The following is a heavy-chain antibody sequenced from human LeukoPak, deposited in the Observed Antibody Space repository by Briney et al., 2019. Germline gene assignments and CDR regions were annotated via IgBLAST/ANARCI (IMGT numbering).Heavy chain of an antibody. CDR2: IIPIFGTA. J-gene: IGHJ5*02. V-gene: IGHV1-69*13. Sequence: ASVKVSCKASGGTFSSYAISWVRQAPGQGLEWMGGIIPIFGTANYAQKFQGRVTITADESTSTAYMELSSLRSEVTAVYYCASELGIEYISSSGPSSWGQGTLVTVSS. CDR1: GGTFSSYA. CDR3: ASELGIEYISSSGPSS. D-gene: IGHD6-6*01.